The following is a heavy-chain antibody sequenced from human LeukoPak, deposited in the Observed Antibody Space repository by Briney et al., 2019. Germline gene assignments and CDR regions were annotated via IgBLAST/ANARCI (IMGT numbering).Heavy chain of an antibody. CDR3: TTDPLDSYSRGGGLGKESVADY. CDR1: GFTFSSYA. CDR2: ISYDGSNK. D-gene: IGHD3-16*01. V-gene: IGHV3-30*04. J-gene: IGHJ4*02. Sequence: GGSLRLSCAASGFTFSSYAMHWVRQAPGKGLEWVAVISYDGSNKYYADSVKGRFTISRDNSKNTLYLQMNSLKTEDTAVYYCTTDPLDSYSRGGGLGKESVADYWGQGTLVTVSS.